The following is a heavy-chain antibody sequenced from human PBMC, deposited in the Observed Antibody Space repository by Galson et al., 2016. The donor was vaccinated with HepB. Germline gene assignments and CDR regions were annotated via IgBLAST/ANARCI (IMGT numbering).Heavy chain of an antibody. CDR3: AKERGWYGGPNYGS. V-gene: IGHV3-23*01. Sequence: SLRLSCASSGFTFRYYAMPWVRRAPGKGLEWVSDISGAGDTTHYADSVKGRFTISRDNSRDTLYLQMDRLRAADTAVYYCAKERGWYGGPNYGSWGQGTLVTVSS. CDR1: GFTFRYYA. D-gene: IGHD2-15*01. J-gene: IGHJ5*02. CDR2: ISGAGDTT.